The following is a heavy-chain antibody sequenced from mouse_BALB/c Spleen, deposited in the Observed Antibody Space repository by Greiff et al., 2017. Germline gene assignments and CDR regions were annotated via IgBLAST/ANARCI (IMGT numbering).Heavy chain of an antibody. J-gene: IGHJ3*01. D-gene: IGHD2-14*01. CDR1: GYAFSSYW. CDR3: ARWYDGEEFAY. Sequence: QVQLKQSGAELVRPGSSVKISCKASGYAFSSYWMNWVKQRPGQGLEWIGQIYPGDGDTNYNGKFKGKATLTADKSSSTAYMQLSSLTSEDSAVYFCARWYDGEEFAYWGQGTLVTVSA. CDR2: IYPGDGDT. V-gene: IGHV1-80*01.